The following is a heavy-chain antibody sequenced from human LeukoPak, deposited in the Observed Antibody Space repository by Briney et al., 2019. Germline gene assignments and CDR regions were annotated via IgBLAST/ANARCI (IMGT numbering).Heavy chain of an antibody. CDR1: GGSISSGRYY. CDR3: ARRRGYSYGFYYYYMDV. V-gene: IGHV4-39*07. CDR2: INHSGST. D-gene: IGHD5-18*01. Sequence: PSQTLSLTCTVSGGSISSGRYYWTWIRQPPGKGLEWIGEINHSGSTNYNPSLKSRVTISVDTSKNQFSLKLSSVTAADTAVYYCARRRGYSYGFYYYYMDVWGKGTTVTISS. J-gene: IGHJ6*03.